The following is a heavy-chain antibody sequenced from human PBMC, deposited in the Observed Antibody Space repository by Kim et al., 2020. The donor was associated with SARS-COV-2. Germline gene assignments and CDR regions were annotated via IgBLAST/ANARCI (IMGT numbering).Heavy chain of an antibody. Sequence: SETLSLTCTVSGGSISSGGYYWSWIRQHPGKGLEWIGYIYYSGSTYYNPSLKSRVTISVDTSKNQFSLKLSSVTAADTAVYYCARGEYYGSGSPTEMDYWGQGTLVTVSS. V-gene: IGHV4-31*03. J-gene: IGHJ4*02. D-gene: IGHD3-10*01. CDR2: IYYSGST. CDR3: ARGEYYGSGSPTEMDY. CDR1: GGSISSGGYY.